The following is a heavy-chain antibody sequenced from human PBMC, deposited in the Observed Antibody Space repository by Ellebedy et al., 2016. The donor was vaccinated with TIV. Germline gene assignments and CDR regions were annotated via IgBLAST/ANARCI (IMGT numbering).Heavy chain of an antibody. CDR1: GYTFTSYA. Sequence: AASVKVSCKASGYTFTSYAMNWVRQAPGQGLEWMGWINTNTGNPTYAQGFTGRFVFSLDTSVSTAYLQISSLKAEDTAVYYCARGAAAGFFWYFDLWGRGTLATVSS. J-gene: IGHJ2*01. CDR2: INTNTGNP. D-gene: IGHD6-13*01. CDR3: ARGAAAGFFWYFDL. V-gene: IGHV7-4-1*02.